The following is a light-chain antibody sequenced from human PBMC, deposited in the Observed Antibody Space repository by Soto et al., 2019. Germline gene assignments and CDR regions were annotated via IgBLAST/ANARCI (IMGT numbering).Light chain of an antibody. CDR3: QERYNWPFT. V-gene: IGKV3-11*01. CDR2: DAS. CDR1: QSVSSY. Sequence: EIVLTQSPATLSLSPGERATLSCRASQSVSSYLAWSQQKPGQAPRLLIYDASNRATATPARVSGSGSGTDFTLTISSREPEYFALYYCQERYNWPFTFGPGTKLHI. J-gene: IGKJ3*01.